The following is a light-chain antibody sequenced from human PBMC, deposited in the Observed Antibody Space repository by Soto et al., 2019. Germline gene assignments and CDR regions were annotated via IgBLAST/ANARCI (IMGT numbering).Light chain of an antibody. CDR2: SAS. V-gene: IGKV1-39*01. Sequence: IQLTQSPSSLSASAGDRVTIACRASESISNYLNWYQLKPGEAPKGLIYSASTLRGGVPSRFSGTGSGTEFTLTISSLQPEDGATYFCQKTFSNLISFGGGTKVETK. CDR1: ESISNY. CDR3: QKTFSNLIS. J-gene: IGKJ4*01.